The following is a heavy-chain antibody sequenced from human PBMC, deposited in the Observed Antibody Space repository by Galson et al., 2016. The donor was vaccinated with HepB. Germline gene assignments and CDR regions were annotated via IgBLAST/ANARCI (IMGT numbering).Heavy chain of an antibody. CDR1: GFTFSDYY. CDR2: ITSSGGYT. V-gene: IGHV3-11*06. CDR3: ARDRVNY. Sequence: SLRLSCAASGFTFSDYYMSWIRQAPGKGLEWVSYITSSGGYTHYADSVRGRFTISRDNAKNSLYLQMDSLRAEDTAMYYCARDRVNYWGQGTLVTVSS. J-gene: IGHJ4*02.